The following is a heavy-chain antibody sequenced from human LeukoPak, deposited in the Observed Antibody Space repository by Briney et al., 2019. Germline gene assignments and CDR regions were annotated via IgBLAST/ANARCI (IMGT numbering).Heavy chain of an antibody. J-gene: IGHJ6*02. Sequence: SVKVSCKASGGTFSSYAISCVRQAPGQGLEWMGGIIPIFGTANYAQKFQGRVTITADESTSTAYMELSSLRSEDTAVYYCARTANSSLSVGMDVWGQGTTVTVSS. CDR3: ARTANSSLSVGMDV. CDR1: GGTFSSYA. D-gene: IGHD4/OR15-4a*01. V-gene: IGHV1-69*13. CDR2: IIPIFGTA.